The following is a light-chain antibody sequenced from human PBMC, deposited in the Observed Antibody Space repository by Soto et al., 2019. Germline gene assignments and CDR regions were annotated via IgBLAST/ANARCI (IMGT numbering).Light chain of an antibody. CDR2: EVS. CDR3: SSYPNTNSSV. V-gene: IGLV2-14*01. Sequence: QSVLTQPASVSGSPGQSITISCTGTSSDVGGYKYVSWYQQSPGKAPKLMIYEVSNRPAGVSNRFSGSKSGNTASLTISGLQAEDEADYYCSSYPNTNSSVFGTGTKVTVL. CDR1: SSDVGGYKY. J-gene: IGLJ1*01.